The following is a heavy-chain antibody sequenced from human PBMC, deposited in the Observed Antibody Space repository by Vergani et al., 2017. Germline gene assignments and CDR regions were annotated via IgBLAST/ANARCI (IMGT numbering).Heavy chain of an antibody. D-gene: IGHD3-10*01. CDR3: AKAMASYYYYYGMDV. V-gene: IGHV3-30*18. Sequence: QVQLVESGGGVVQPGRSLRLSCAASGFTFSSYGMHWVRQAPGKGLAWVAVISYDGSNKYYADSVKGRFTIPRDNSKNTLYLQMNSLRAEDTAVYYCAKAMASYYYYYGMDVWGQGTTVTVSS. CDR1: GFTFSSYG. CDR2: ISYDGSNK. J-gene: IGHJ6*02.